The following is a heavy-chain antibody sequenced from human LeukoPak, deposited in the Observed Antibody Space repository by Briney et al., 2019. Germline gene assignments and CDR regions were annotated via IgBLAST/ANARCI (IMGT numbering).Heavy chain of an antibody. J-gene: IGHJ4*02. V-gene: IGHV3-66*01. CDR2: IYSGGST. CDR1: EFSVGSNY. Sequence: GGSLRLSCAASEFSVGSNYMTWVRQAPGKGLEWVSLIYSGGSTYYADSVKGRFTISRDNSKNTLYLQMNSLRAEDAAVYYCAKAPVTTCSGAYCYPFDYWGQGTLVTVSS. CDR3: AKAPVTTCSGAYCYPFDY. D-gene: IGHD2-15*01.